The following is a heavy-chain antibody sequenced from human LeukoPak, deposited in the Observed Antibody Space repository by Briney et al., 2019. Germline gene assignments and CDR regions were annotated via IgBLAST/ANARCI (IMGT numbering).Heavy chain of an antibody. CDR2: IRQDGAEK. D-gene: IGHD3-9*01. V-gene: IGHV3-7*01. J-gene: IGHJ4*02. CDR3: ASSLKYDILTGYYL. CDR1: GFPFSSYW. Sequence: GGSLRLSCAASGFPFSSYWLNWVRQAPGKGLEWVANIRQDGAEKSYVDSVKGRFTISRDNAKNSLYLQMNSLRAEDTAVYYCASSLKYDILTGYYLWGQGTLVTVSS.